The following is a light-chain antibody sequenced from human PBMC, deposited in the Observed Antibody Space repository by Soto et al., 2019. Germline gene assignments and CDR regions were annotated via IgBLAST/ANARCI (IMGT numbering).Light chain of an antibody. J-gene: IGLJ2*01. CDR1: SSDVGGYNY. V-gene: IGLV2-14*01. CDR3: SSYTSSSTLL. CDR2: DVS. Sequence: QSVLTQPASVSGSPGQSITISCTGTSSDVGGYNYVSWYQQHPGKAPKLMIYDVSNRPSGVSNRFSGSKSGNTASLTISGLQAEDEADYYCSSYTSSSTLLFGGGPKLTVL.